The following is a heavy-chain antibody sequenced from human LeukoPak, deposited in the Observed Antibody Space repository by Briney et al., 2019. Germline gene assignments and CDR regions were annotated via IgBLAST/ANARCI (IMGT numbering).Heavy chain of an antibody. CDR2: ISGSGGST. V-gene: IGHV3-23*01. CDR1: GSTFSSCA. CDR3: AKGGGYYDSSGYYTDY. D-gene: IGHD3-22*01. Sequence: GASLRLSCAASGSTFSSCAMSWVRQAPGKGLEWVSAISGSGGSTYYADSVKGRFTISRDNSKNTLYLQMNSLRAEDTAVYYCAKGGGYYDSSGYYTDYWGQGTLVTVSS. J-gene: IGHJ4*02.